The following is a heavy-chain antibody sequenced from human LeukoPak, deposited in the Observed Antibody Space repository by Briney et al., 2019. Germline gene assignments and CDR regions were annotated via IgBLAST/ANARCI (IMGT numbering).Heavy chain of an antibody. CDR2: INPNSGNT. D-gene: IGHD3-10*01. V-gene: IGHV1-2*02. Sequence: ASVKVSCKASGYTFTGYYMHWVRQAPGQGLEWMGWINPNSGNTGYAQKFQGRVTMTRDTSISTAYMELSSLRSDDTAVYYCARDSGSSYYYMDVWGKGTTVTVSS. J-gene: IGHJ6*03. CDR1: GYTFTGYY. CDR3: ARDSGSSYYYMDV.